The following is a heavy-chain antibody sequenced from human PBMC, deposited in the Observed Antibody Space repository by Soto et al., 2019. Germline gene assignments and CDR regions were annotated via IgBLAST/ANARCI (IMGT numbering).Heavy chain of an antibody. CDR3: TTEYSGNAKEAFDI. CDR2: IKSKTDGGTT. Sequence: GESLRLSCAASGFTFSNAWMSWVRQAPGKGLAWVGRIKSKTDGGTTDYAAPVKGRFTISRDDSKNTLYLQMNSLKTEDTAVYYCTTEYSGNAKEAFDIWGQGTMVTVSS. J-gene: IGHJ3*02. CDR1: GFTFSNAW. V-gene: IGHV3-15*01. D-gene: IGHD1-26*01.